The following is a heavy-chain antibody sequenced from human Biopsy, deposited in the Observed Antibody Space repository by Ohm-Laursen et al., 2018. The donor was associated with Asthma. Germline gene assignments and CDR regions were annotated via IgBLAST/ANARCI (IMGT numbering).Heavy chain of an antibody. J-gene: IGHJ5*02. CDR2: TRNKANSYTT. CDR1: GFTFSDHY. Sequence: SLRLSCSAPGFTFSDHYMDWVRQAPGKGLEWVGRTRNKANSYTTEYAASVKGRFTISRDDSKNSLYLQMNSLRAEDTAVYYCARDTRPNWFDPWGQGTLVTVSS. D-gene: IGHD3-3*01. V-gene: IGHV3-72*01. CDR3: ARDTRPNWFDP.